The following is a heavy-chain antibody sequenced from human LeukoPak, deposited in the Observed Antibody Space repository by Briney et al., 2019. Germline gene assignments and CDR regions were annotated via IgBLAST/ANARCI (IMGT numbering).Heavy chain of an antibody. Sequence: SVKVSCKASGGTFSSYAISWVRQAPGQGLEWMGGIIPIFGTANYAQKFQGRVTITADESTSTACMELSSLRSEDTAVYYCARVVYNWNNKRTYYYYYGMDVWGQGTTVTVSS. CDR3: ARVVYNWNNKRTYYYYYGMDV. J-gene: IGHJ6*02. V-gene: IGHV1-69*13. CDR2: IIPIFGTA. D-gene: IGHD1/OR15-1a*01. CDR1: GGTFSSYA.